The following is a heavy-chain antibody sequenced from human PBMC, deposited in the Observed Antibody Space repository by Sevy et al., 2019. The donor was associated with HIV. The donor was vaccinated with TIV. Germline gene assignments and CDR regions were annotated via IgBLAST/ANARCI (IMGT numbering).Heavy chain of an antibody. D-gene: IGHD1-26*01. CDR3: ASNSGSYPFDS. CDR1: GYTFTGYY. V-gene: IGHV1-2*06. CDR2: INPNSGAT. Sequence: ASVKVSCKASGYTFTGYYIHWARQAPGQGLEWMGRINPNSGATNYAQKFQGRVTMTRDTSISSAYMELSRLRSDDTAVYYCASNSGSYPFDSWGQGTLVTVSS. J-gene: IGHJ4*02.